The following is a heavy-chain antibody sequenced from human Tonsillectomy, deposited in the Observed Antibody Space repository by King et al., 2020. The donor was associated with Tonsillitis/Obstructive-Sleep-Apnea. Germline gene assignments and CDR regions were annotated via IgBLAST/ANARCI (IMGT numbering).Heavy chain of an antibody. Sequence: VQLVESGGGLVQPGGSLKLSCAASGFTFSGSAMHWVRQASGKGLEWVGRIRSKANSYATAYAASVKGRFTISRDDSKNTAYLQMNSLKTEDTAVYYCTRRVNDYGDYVDYWGQGTLVTVSS. D-gene: IGHD4-17*01. J-gene: IGHJ4*02. CDR1: GFTFSGSA. CDR3: TRRVNDYGDYVDY. V-gene: IGHV3-73*02. CDR2: IRSKANSYAT.